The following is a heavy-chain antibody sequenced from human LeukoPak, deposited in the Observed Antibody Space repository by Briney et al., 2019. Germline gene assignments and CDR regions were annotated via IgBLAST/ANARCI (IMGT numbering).Heavy chain of an antibody. J-gene: IGHJ6*02. CDR3: AKDPQRYHRRYYYYGMDV. Sequence: PGGSLRLSCAASGFTFSSYAMSWVRQAPGKGLEWVSAISGSGGSTYYADSEKGRFTISRDNSKNTLYLQMNSLRAEDTAVYYCAKDPQRYHRRYYYYGMDVWGQGTTVTVSS. CDR2: ISGSGGST. D-gene: IGHD1-14*01. V-gene: IGHV3-23*01. CDR1: GFTFSSYA.